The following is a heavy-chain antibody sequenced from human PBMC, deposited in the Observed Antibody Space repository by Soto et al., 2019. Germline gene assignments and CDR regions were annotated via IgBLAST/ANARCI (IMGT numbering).Heavy chain of an antibody. D-gene: IGHD3-10*01. CDR3: ATNYGSGSAPFDY. CDR2: IIPLVRMA. Sequence: QVQLVQSGAELKKPGSSVKVSCTASGDTFSFYTMNWVRQAPGQVPEWMGRIIPLVRMANYAQKFQGRVTIIADKSTSTYYMELSSLRSEDTAVYYCATNYGSGSAPFDYWGQGTLVTVSS. J-gene: IGHJ4*02. CDR1: GDTFSFYT. V-gene: IGHV1-69*02.